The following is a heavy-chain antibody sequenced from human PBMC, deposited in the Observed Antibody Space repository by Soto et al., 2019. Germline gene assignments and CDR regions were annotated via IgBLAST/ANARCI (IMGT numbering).Heavy chain of an antibody. CDR2: IYHSGST. J-gene: IGHJ5*02. CDR1: GGTITSGRSS. Sequence: SETLSLTCSVSGGTITSGRSSWNWISQSPGKGLEWIAYIYHSGSTYYNPSLKSRVTISVDRSENQFSLKLTSVTAADTAVYYCVRESVASGPNYFDTWGPGTLVT. CDR3: VRESVASGPNYFDT. D-gene: IGHD6-6*01. V-gene: IGHV4-30-2*06.